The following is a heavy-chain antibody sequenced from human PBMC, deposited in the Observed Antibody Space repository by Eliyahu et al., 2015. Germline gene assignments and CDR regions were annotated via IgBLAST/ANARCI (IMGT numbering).Heavy chain of an antibody. V-gene: IGHV1-18*01. J-gene: IGHJ6*03. CDR3: ARVTTAVVTRDDDYYYMGV. D-gene: IGHD5-18*01. Sequence: QVQLVQSGAEVKQPGASVKVSCKASGYSFINYGISWVRQAPGQGLEWMGWISPYNDNTNYAQKFQGRVTMTKDISTSTAYMELRSLRSDDTAVYFCARVTTAVVTRDDDYYYMGVWGKGTTVTVSS. CDR1: GYSFINYG. CDR2: ISPYNDNT.